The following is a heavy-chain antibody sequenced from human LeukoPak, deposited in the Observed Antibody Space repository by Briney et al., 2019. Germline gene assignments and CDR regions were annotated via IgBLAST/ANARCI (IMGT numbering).Heavy chain of an antibody. CDR1: GYTLTELS. V-gene: IGHV1-24*01. CDR3: AADLAVAGYYYYMDV. Sequence: GASVKVSCKVSGYTLTELSMHWVRQAPGKGLEWMGGFDPEDGETIYAQKFQGRVTMTEDTSTDTAYMELSSLRSEDTAVYYCAADLAVAGYYYYMDVWGKGTTVTVSS. D-gene: IGHD6-19*01. J-gene: IGHJ6*03. CDR2: FDPEDGET.